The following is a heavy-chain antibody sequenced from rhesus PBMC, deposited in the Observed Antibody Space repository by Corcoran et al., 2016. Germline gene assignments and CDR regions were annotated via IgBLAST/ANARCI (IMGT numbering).Heavy chain of an antibody. Sequence: QVQLQASGPGLLKPSETLSLTCAVSGGSISGGYGWGWIRPPPGQGLEWIGSIYSSSGNTYYNPSHKRRVTISTDTSKNQFSLKLSSVTAADTAVYYCARESGTAGTARSLDVWGRGVLVTVSS. CDR2: IYSSSGNT. J-gene: IGHJ5-2*02. CDR1: GGSISGGYG. D-gene: IGHD1-1*01. CDR3: ARESGTAGTARSLDV. V-gene: IGHV4S7*01.